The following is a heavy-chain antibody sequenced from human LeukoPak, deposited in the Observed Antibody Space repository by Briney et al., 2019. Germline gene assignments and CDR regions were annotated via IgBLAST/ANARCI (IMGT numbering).Heavy chain of an antibody. D-gene: IGHD6-13*01. J-gene: IGHJ4*02. CDR3: ARDTAAATVDY. Sequence: SQTLSLTCTVSGGSISSGGYYWSWIRQHPGKGLEWIGYIYYSGSPFYTPSLKSRVTISVHTSKNQLPLKLSSVTAADTAVYYCARDTAAATVDYWGQGTLVTVSS. V-gene: IGHV4-31*03. CDR2: IYYSGSP. CDR1: GGSISSGGYY.